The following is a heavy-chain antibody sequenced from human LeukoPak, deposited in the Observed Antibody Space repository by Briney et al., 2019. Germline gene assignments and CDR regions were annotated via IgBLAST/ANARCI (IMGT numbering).Heavy chain of an antibody. Sequence: GGSLRLSCAASGFTFSSYWMTWVRQAPGKGLEWVSYISSSGSTIYYADSVKGRFTISRGNAKNSLYLQMNSLRAEDTAVYYCAELGITMIGGVWGKGTTVTISS. J-gene: IGHJ6*04. CDR1: GFTFSSYW. CDR2: ISSSGSTI. V-gene: IGHV3-48*03. CDR3: AELGITMIGGV. D-gene: IGHD3-10*02.